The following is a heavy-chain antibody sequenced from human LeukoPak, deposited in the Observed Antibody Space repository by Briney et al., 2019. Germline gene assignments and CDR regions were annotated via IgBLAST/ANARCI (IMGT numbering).Heavy chain of an antibody. J-gene: IGHJ4*02. CDR3: ARYSSGWYGGYDY. V-gene: IGHV1-2*06. Sequence: GASVKVSCKASGYTFTGYYMHWVRQAPAQGLEWMGRINPNSGGTNYAQKFQGRVTMTRDTSISTAYMELSRLRSDDTAVYYCARYSSGWYGGYDYWGQGTLVTVSS. D-gene: IGHD6-13*01. CDR2: INPNSGGT. CDR1: GYTFTGYY.